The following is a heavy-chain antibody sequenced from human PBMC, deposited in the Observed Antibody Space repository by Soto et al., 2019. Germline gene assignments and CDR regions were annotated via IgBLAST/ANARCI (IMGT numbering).Heavy chain of an antibody. Sequence: ASVKVSCKASGYTFTSYYMHWVRQAPGQGLEWMGIINPSGGSTSYAQKFQGRVTMTRDTSTSTVYMELSSLRSEDTAVYYCASDHGLDYDFWSGYFRRSGFYYYYGMDVWGQGTTVTVSS. CDR2: INPSGGST. V-gene: IGHV1-46*01. CDR1: GYTFTSYY. CDR3: ASDHGLDYDFWSGYFRRSGFYYYYGMDV. D-gene: IGHD3-3*01. J-gene: IGHJ6*02.